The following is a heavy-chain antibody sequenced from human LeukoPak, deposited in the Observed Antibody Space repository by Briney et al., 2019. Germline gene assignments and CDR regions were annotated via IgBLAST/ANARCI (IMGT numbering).Heavy chain of an antibody. CDR1: GFTFSSYA. V-gene: IGHV3-30*04. D-gene: IGHD3-10*01. J-gene: IGHJ4*02. Sequence: GGSLRLSCAASGFTFSSYAMHWVRQAPGKGLEWVAVISYDGSNKYYADSVKGRFTISRDNSKNTLYLQMNSLRAEDTAVYYCARDASYGSGSFVTYWGQGTLATVSS. CDR3: ARDASYGSGSFVTY. CDR2: ISYDGSNK.